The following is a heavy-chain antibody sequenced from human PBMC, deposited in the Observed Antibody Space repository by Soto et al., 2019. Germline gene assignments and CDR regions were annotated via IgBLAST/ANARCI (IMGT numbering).Heavy chain of an antibody. CDR3: ARALGASIFGVVITLDY. D-gene: IGHD3-3*01. V-gene: IGHV1-69*13. J-gene: IGHJ4*02. CDR2: IIPIFGTA. Sequence: ASVKVSCKASGGTFSSYAISWVRQAPGQGLEWMGGIIPIFGTANYAQKFQGRATITADESTSTAYMELSSLRSEDTAVYYCARALGASIFGVVITLDYWGQGTLVTVSS. CDR1: GGTFSSYA.